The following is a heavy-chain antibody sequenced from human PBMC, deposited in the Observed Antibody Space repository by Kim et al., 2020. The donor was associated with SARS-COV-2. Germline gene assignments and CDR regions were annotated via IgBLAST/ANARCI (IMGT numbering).Heavy chain of an antibody. CDR2: TYYRSKWYN. Sequence: SQTLSLTCAISGDSVSSNSAAWNWIRQSPSRGLEWLGRTYYRSKWYNDYAVSVKSRITINPDTSKNQFSLQLNSVTPEDTAVYYCARGLGAKSIAAGNWFDPWGQGTLVTVSS. D-gene: IGHD6-13*01. J-gene: IGHJ5*02. V-gene: IGHV6-1*01. CDR3: ARGLGAKSIAAGNWFDP. CDR1: GDSVSSNSAA.